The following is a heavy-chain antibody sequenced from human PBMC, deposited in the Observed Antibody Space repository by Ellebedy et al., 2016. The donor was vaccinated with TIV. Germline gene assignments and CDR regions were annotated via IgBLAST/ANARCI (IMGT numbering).Heavy chain of an antibody. V-gene: IGHV3-23*01. CDR1: GFTFSSYA. D-gene: IGHD2-15*01. J-gene: IGHJ4*02. CDR3: AKALPRNVVVVAATIDY. Sequence: GESLKISXAASGFTFSSYAMSWVRQAPGKGLEWVSAISGSGGSTYYADSVKGRFTISRDNSKNTLYLQMNSLRAEDTAVYYCAKALPRNVVVVAATIDYWGQGTLVTVSS. CDR2: ISGSGGST.